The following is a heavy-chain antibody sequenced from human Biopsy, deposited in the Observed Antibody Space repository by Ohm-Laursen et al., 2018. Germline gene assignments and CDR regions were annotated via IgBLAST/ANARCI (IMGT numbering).Heavy chain of an antibody. CDR2: VYYSGST. J-gene: IGHJ3*02. D-gene: IGHD3-22*01. CDR3: GRREVVITHDGFDT. V-gene: IGHV4-59*08. CDR1: GGSISSYY. Sequence: TLSLTCTVSGGSISSYYWTWIRQPPGKGLEWIGDVYYSGSTNRNPSLKSRVTILVDTSKNQFSLKLNSVTAADTAVYYCGRREVVITHDGFDTWGQGTMVTVSS.